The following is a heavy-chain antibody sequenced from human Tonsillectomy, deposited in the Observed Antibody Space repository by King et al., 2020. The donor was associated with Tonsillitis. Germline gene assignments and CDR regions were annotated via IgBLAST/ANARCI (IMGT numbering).Heavy chain of an antibody. V-gene: IGHV4-61*02. CDR3: ALTPYADFWVV. D-gene: IGHD3-3*01. CDR2: IYTSGSI. Sequence: VQLQESGPGLVKPSQTLSLTCTVSGGSISFGSDYWSWIRQPAGKGLEWIGRIYTSGSINYNPSLESRATISVDTSKNQFSLHLDSVTAADTAVYYCALTPYADFWVVWGKGAAVTVSS. CDR1: GGSISFGSDY. J-gene: IGHJ6*04.